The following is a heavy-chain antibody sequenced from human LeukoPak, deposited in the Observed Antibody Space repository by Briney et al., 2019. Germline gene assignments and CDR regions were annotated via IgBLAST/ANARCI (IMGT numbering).Heavy chain of an antibody. D-gene: IGHD4-11*01. CDR2: VYYGSST. CDR1: SFSSYS. Sequence: SFSSYSMKWVRQAPGKGLEWIASVYYGSSTYYNASLKSRVTISLNTSKNQFSLNLSSVTAADTAVYYCARMVESTVTIAFENWFDPWGQGTLVTVSS. CDR3: ARMVESTVTIAFENWFDP. V-gene: IGHV4-39*07. J-gene: IGHJ5*02.